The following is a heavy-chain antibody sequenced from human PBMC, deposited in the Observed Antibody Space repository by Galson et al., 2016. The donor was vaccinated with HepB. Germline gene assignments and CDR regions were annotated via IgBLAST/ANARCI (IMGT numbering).Heavy chain of an antibody. D-gene: IGHD3-10*01. CDR2: IYSGGST. CDR3: ARLYFGSGGAVDY. Sequence: SLRLSCAVSGFTVSNNYMSWVRQAPGKGLEWVSLIYSGGSTYYADSVKGRFTISRDNSKNTLYLQMNSLRAEDTAVYYCARLYFGSGGAVDYWSQGTLVTVSS. V-gene: IGHV3-53*01. J-gene: IGHJ4*02. CDR1: GFTVSNNY.